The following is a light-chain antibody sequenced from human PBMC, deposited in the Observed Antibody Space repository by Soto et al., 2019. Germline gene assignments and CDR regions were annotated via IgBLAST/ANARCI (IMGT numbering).Light chain of an antibody. CDR2: EVR. J-gene: IGLJ1*01. CDR3: CSYAGSYSPYV. Sequence: QSVLTQPASVSGSPGQSITISCAGTMRDVGAYNLVSWYQQHPGRVPQLIIYEVRNRPSGISFRFSGSKSGNTASLTISGLQAEDEADYYCCSYAGSYSPYVFGTGTKVTVL. CDR1: MRDVGAYNL. V-gene: IGLV2-14*01.